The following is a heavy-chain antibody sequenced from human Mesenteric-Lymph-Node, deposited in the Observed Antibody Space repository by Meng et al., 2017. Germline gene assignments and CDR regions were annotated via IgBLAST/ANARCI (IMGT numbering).Heavy chain of an antibody. CDR2: ISYDGSNK. D-gene: IGHD5-18*01. CDR3: ARENSRRGYSYGLLAVGY. V-gene: IGHV3-30*04. Sequence: GGSLRLSCAASGFTFSSYAMHWVRQAPGKGLEWVAVISYDGSNKYYADSVKGRFTISRDNSKNTLYLQMNSLRAEDTAVYYCARENSRRGYSYGLLAVGYWGQGKRVTGAS. CDR1: GFTFSSYA. J-gene: IGHJ4*02.